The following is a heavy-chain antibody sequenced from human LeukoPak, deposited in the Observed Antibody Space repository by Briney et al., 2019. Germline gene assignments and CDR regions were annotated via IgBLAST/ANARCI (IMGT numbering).Heavy chain of an antibody. CDR3: ARGDGRPRIDY. D-gene: IGHD1-14*01. CDR2: IYYSGST. V-gene: IGHV4-59*11. J-gene: IGHJ4*02. Sequence: PSETLSLTCTVSGGSISSHYWSWIRQPPGKGLEWIGCIYYSGSTNYNPSLKSRVTISVDTSKNQFSLKLSSVTAADTAVYYCARGDGRPRIDYWGQGTLVTVSS. CDR1: GGSISSHY.